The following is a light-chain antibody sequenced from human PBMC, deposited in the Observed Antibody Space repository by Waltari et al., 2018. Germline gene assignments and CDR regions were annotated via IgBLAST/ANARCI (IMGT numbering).Light chain of an antibody. Sequence: QSVLTQPPSASGTPGQRVTISCSGSSSHIGSNYIYWYHQLPGTAPKLILYRNNHRPSRVPDRFSGSNSGTSASLAISGLRSEDEADYYCASWDDILSGVLFGGGTKLSVL. CDR3: ASWDDILSGVL. CDR2: RNN. V-gene: IGLV1-47*01. CDR1: SSHIGSNY. J-gene: IGLJ2*01.